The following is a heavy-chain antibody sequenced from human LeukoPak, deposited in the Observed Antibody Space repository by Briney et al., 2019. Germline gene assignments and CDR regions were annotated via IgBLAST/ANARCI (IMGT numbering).Heavy chain of an antibody. CDR3: AKGYSYGSYYMDV. CDR2: ISSSSSTI. J-gene: IGHJ6*03. CDR1: GFTFSSYS. Sequence: GGSLRLSCAASGFTFSSYSMNWVRQAPGKGLEGVSYISSSSSTIYYADSVKGRFTISRDNSKNSLYLQMNSLRTEDTALYYCAKGYSYGSYYMDVWGKGTTVTVSS. D-gene: IGHD5-18*01. V-gene: IGHV3-48*04.